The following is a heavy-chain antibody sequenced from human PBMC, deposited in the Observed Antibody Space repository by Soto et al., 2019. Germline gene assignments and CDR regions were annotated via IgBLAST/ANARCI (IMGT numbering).Heavy chain of an antibody. Sequence: ASVKVSCKASGYTFTSYGISWVRQAPGQGLEWMGWISAYNGNTNYAQKLQGRVTMTTDTSTSTAYMEPRSLRSDDTAVYYCARVYKRGDSGYDSIKNRYMDGWGKGTTVTFSS. J-gene: IGHJ6*03. V-gene: IGHV1-18*01. D-gene: IGHD5-12*01. CDR1: GYTFTSYG. CDR3: ARVYKRGDSGYDSIKNRYMDG. CDR2: ISAYNGNT.